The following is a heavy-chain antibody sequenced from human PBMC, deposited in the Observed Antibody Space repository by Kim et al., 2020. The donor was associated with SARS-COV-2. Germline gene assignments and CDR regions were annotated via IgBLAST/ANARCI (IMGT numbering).Heavy chain of an antibody. CDR3: ARDRGMGDHDAFDI. D-gene: IGHD3-16*01. Sequence: GGSLRLSCAASGFTVSSNYMSWVRQAPGKGLEWVSVIYSGGSTYYADSVKGRFTISRDNSKNTLYLQMNSLRAEDTAVYYCARDRGMGDHDAFDIWGQGTMVTVSS. V-gene: IGHV3-53*01. J-gene: IGHJ3*02. CDR1: GFTVSSNY. CDR2: IYSGGST.